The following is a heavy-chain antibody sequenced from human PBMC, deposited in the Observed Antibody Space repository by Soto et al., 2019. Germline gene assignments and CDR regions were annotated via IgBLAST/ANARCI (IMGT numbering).Heavy chain of an antibody. Sequence: QVQLVQSGAEVKKPGASVKVFCEASGYTFTSYYMYWVRQAPGQGLEWMGIMSPSGSTSYAQKFQGRVTMTRDTSTSKVYMELSSLRSEVTAVYYCASNSGNYLNELDYWGQGTLVTVSS. CDR1: GYTFTSYY. CDR2: MSPSGST. V-gene: IGHV1-46*03. J-gene: IGHJ4*02. CDR3: ASNSGNYLNELDY. D-gene: IGHD1-26*01.